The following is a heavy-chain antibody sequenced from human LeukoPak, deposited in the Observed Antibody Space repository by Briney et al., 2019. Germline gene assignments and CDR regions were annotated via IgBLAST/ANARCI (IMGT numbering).Heavy chain of an antibody. D-gene: IGHD6-19*01. CDR1: GGSISSSSYY. J-gene: IGHJ3*02. V-gene: IGHV4-61*05. CDR3: ARFGAVAGENLDAFDI. CDR2: IYYSGST. Sequence: PSETLSLTCTVSGGSISSSSYYWSWIRQPPGKGLEWIGYIYYSGSTYYNPSLKSRVTISVDKSKNQFSLKLSSVTAADTAVYYCARFGAVAGENLDAFDIWGQGTMVTVSS.